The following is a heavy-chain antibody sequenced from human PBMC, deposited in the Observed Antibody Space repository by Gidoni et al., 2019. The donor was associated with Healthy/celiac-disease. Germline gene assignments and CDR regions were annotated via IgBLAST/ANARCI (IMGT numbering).Heavy chain of an antibody. Sequence: QVQLVQSGAEVKQPGASVTVSCKASGYTFTSYDINWVRQATRQGLEWMGWMNPNSGNTGYAQKFKGRVTMTRNTSISTAYMELGSLRSEDTAVYDCARTYYYGSGLNWYFDLWGRGTLVTVSS. J-gene: IGHJ2*01. CDR3: ARTYYYGSGLNWYFDL. V-gene: IGHV1-8*01. CDR2: MNPNSGNT. D-gene: IGHD3-10*01. CDR1: GYTFTSYD.